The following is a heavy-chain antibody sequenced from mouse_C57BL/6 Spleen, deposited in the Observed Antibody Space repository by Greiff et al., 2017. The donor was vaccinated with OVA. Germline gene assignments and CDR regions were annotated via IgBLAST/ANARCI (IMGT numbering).Heavy chain of an antibody. V-gene: IGHV1-4*01. CDR3: ARRDSSGPLYAMDY. D-gene: IGHD3-2*02. Sequence: VQLQESGAELARPGASVKMSCKASGYTFTSYTMHWVKQRPGQGLEWIGYINPSSGYTKYNQKFKDKATLTADKSSSTAYMQLSSLTSEDSAVYYCARRDSSGPLYAMDYWGQGTSVTVSS. J-gene: IGHJ4*01. CDR1: GYTFTSYT. CDR2: INPSSGYT.